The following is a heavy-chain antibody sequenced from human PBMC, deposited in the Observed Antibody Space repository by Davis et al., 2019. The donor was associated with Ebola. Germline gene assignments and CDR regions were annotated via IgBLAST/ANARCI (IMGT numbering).Heavy chain of an antibody. CDR1: GGTFSSYA. CDR3: ARDIVVNWFDP. D-gene: IGHD2-15*01. CDR2: IIPILGIA. Sequence: SVKVSCKASGGTFSSYAISWVRQAPGQGLEWMGRIIPILGIANYAQKFQGRVTITADKSTSTAYMELSSLRSEDTAVYYCARDIVVNWFDPWGQGTLVTVSS. J-gene: IGHJ5*02. V-gene: IGHV1-69*04.